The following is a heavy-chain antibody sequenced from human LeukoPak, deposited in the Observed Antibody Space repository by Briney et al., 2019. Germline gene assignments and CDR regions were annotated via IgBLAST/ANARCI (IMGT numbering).Heavy chain of an antibody. CDR3: ARVRAGMYSSSLDAFDI. CDR1: GFTFRTYS. CDR2: IYTSGST. J-gene: IGHJ3*02. Sequence: GSLRLSCAASGFTFRTYSIHWVRQAPGKGLEWIGRIYTSGSTNYNPSLKSRVTMSVDTSKNQFSLKLSSVTAADTAVYYCARVRAGMYSSSLDAFDIWGQGTMVTVSS. D-gene: IGHD6-13*01. V-gene: IGHV4-59*10.